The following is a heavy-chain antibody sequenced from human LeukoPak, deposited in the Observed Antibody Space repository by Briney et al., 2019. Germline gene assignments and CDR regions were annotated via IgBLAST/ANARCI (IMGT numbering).Heavy chain of an antibody. CDR3: ARAMVRGVRYFDY. CDR2: IIPIFGTA. V-gene: IGHV1-69*13. D-gene: IGHD3-10*01. CDR1: GGTFSSYA. Sequence: SVQVSCMASGGTFSSYAISWVRQAPGQGLEWMGGIIPIFGTANYAQKFQGRVTLTADESTSTAYMELSSLRSEDTAVYYCARAMVRGVRYFDYWGQGTMVTVSS. J-gene: IGHJ4*02.